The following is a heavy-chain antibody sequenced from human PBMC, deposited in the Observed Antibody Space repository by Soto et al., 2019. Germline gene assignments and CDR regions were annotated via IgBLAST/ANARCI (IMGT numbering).Heavy chain of an antibody. V-gene: IGHV4-59*08. CDR3: ASPRTGYSSGWLPP. Sequence: SETLSLTCTVSGGSLSRYYWSWIRQPPGKGLEWIGSIYYSGSTYYNPSLKSRVTISVDTSKNQFSLKLSSVTAADTAVYYCASPRTGYSSGWLPPWGQGTLVTVSS. J-gene: IGHJ5*02. CDR1: GGSLSRYY. CDR2: IYYSGST. D-gene: IGHD6-19*01.